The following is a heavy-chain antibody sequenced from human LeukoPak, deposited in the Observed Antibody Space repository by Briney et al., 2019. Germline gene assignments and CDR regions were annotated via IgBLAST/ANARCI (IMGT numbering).Heavy chain of an antibody. CDR1: GFIFSDFY. CDR2: INTNGNTE. J-gene: IGHJ4*02. D-gene: IGHD5-12*01. Sequence: GGPLRLSCSASGFIFSDFYMTWIRQAPGKGLEWISYINTNGNTEYYEDSVKGRFTISRDNAKNSLYLQMNSLRAEDTAVYYCARVLRPWYFDYWGQGTLVTVSS. V-gene: IGHV3-11*01. CDR3: ARVLRPWYFDY.